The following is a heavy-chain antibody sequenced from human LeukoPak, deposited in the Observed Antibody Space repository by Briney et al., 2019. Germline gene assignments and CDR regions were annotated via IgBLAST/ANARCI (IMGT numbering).Heavy chain of an antibody. CDR2: ISSSSSYI. J-gene: IGHJ6*03. CDR1: GFTFSSYS. Sequence: KSGGSLRLSCAASGFTFSSYSMNWVRQAPGKGLEWVSSISSSSSYIYYADSVKGRFTISRDNAENSLYLQMNSLRAEDTAVYYCARGEYYYGSGSYPLYYYYYYYYMDVWGKGTTVTVSS. CDR3: ARGEYYYGSGSYPLYYYYYYYYMDV. D-gene: IGHD3-10*01. V-gene: IGHV3-21*01.